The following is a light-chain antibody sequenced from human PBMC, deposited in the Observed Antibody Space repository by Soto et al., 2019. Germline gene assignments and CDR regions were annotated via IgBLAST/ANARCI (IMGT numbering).Light chain of an antibody. CDR1: HSVTSNY. CDR2: GAS. Sequence: EVVLTQSPGTLSLSPGERATLSCRASHSVTSNYLAWYQQTPGQAPRLLFFGASIRATGVPDRFSGSGYGADFTLTISRLEPEDSAVYHCQQYGSSPTTFGQGTKVEIK. V-gene: IGKV3-20*01. J-gene: IGKJ1*01. CDR3: QQYGSSPTT.